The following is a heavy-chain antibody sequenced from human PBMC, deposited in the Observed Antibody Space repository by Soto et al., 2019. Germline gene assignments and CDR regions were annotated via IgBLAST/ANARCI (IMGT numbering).Heavy chain of an antibody. CDR2: IYHSGST. CDR1: GGSISSSNW. Sequence: PSETLSLTCAVSGGSISSSNWWSWVRQPPGKGLEWIGEIYHSGSTNYNPSLKSRVTISVDKSKNQFSLKLSSVTAADAAVYYCARPVGEQWLVLSSYYGMDVWGQGTTVTVSS. V-gene: IGHV4-4*02. D-gene: IGHD6-19*01. J-gene: IGHJ6*02. CDR3: ARPVGEQWLVLSSYYGMDV.